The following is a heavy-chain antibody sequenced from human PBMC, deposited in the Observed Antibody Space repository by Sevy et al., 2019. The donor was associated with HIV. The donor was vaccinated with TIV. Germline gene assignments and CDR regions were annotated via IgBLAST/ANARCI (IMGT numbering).Heavy chain of an antibody. Sequence: SETLSLTCTVSGGSISSSSYYWGWIRQPPGKGLEWIGSIYYSGSTYYHPSLKSRVTISVDTSKNQFSLKLSSVTAAVTAVYYCAGRDSSGYFFSELYYFDYWGQGTLVTVSS. CDR2: IYYSGST. J-gene: IGHJ4*02. D-gene: IGHD3-22*01. CDR3: AGRDSSGYFFSELYYFDY. V-gene: IGHV4-39*01. CDR1: GGSISSSSYY.